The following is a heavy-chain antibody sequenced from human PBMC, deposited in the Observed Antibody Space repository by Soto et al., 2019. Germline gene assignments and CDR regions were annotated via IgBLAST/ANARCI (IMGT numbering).Heavy chain of an antibody. CDR1: GFTFSNYA. J-gene: IGHJ6*02. V-gene: IGHV3-30-3*01. D-gene: IGHD2-15*01. CDR2: ISYDGNNK. CDR3: ARAGCDGGTCYTLVGLRYGMDV. Sequence: QVQLVESGGGVVQPGRSLRLSCAASGFTFSNYAMYWVRQAPGKGLEWVAVISYDGNNKYYADSVKGRFTISRDNSKNTLYLQMNSLRAEDTAVYYCARAGCDGGTCYTLVGLRYGMDVWGQGTTVTAS.